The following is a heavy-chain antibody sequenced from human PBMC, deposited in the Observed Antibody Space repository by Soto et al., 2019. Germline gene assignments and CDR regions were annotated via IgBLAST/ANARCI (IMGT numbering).Heavy chain of an antibody. V-gene: IGHV4-4*07. J-gene: IGHJ4*02. Sequence: SETLSLTFTVSGGSISSYYWSWIRQPAGKGLEWIGRIYTSGSTNYNPSLKSRVTMSVDTSKNQFSLKLSSVTAADTAVYYCARDLKYSGYVYFDYWGQGTLVTVSS. CDR1: GGSISSYY. CDR3: ARDLKYSGYVYFDY. D-gene: IGHD5-12*01. CDR2: IYTSGST.